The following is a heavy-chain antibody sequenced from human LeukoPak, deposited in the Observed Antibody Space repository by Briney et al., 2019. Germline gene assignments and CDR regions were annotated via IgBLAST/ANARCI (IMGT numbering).Heavy chain of an antibody. CDR1: GYTFTGYY. CDR3: ARDSTPTYYSGTYYFEY. D-gene: IGHD1-26*01. V-gene: IGHV1-46*01. CDR2: INPSGGST. J-gene: IGHJ4*02. Sequence: ASVKVSCKASGYTFTGYYMHWVRQAPGQGLEWMGIINPSGGSTTYAQKFQGRVTMTRDTSTSTVYMDLSSLRSEDTAVYYCARDSTPTYYSGTYYFEYWGQGTLVTVSS.